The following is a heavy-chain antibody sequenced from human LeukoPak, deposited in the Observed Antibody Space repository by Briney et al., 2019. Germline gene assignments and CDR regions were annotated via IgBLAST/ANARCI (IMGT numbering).Heavy chain of an antibody. J-gene: IGHJ5*02. D-gene: IGHD6-13*01. CDR2: ISYDGSNK. CDR3: AKPIAAAGKGGFDP. Sequence: GGSLRLSCAASGFTFSSYSMNWVRQAPGKGLEWVAVISYDGSNKYYADSVKGRFTISRDNSKNTLYLQMNSLRAEDTAVYYCAKPIAAAGKGGFDPWGQGTLVTVSS. CDR1: GFTFSSYS. V-gene: IGHV3-30*18.